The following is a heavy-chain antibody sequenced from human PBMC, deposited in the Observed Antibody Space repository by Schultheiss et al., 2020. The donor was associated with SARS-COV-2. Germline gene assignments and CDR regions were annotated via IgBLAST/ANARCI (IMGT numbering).Heavy chain of an antibody. CDR3: ARVRYSYGSYQRYNWNKGDDY. J-gene: IGHJ4*02. Sequence: ASVKVSCKASGYTFTGYYMHWVRQAPGQGLEWMGRINPNSGGTNYAQKFQGRVTMTRDTSISTAYMELSRLRSEDTAVYYCARVRYSYGSYQRYNWNKGDDYWGQGTLVTVSS. D-gene: IGHD1/OR15-1a*01. CDR2: INPNSGGT. V-gene: IGHV1-2*06. CDR1: GYTFTGYY.